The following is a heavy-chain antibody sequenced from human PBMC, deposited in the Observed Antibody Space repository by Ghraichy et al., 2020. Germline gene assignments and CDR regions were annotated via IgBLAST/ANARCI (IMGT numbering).Heavy chain of an antibody. J-gene: IGHJ6*02. CDR1: GFTFSSYS. D-gene: IGHD6-19*01. Sequence: GGSLRLSCAVSGFTFSSYSMNWVRQAPGKGLEWVSYISSSSSTIYYADSVKGRFTISRDNAKNSLYLQMNSLRAEDTAVYYCARDGVAVYYYGMDVWGQGTTVTVSS. CDR3: ARDGVAVYYYGMDV. CDR2: ISSSSSTI. V-gene: IGHV3-48*01.